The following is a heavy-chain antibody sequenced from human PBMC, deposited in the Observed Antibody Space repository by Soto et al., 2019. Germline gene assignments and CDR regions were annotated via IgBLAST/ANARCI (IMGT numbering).Heavy chain of an antibody. D-gene: IGHD3-22*01. V-gene: IGHV4-61*01. J-gene: IGHJ5*02. CDR3: ARTPLYYDSSGYLSGWFDP. CDR2: IYYSGST. CDR1: GGSVRSGSYY. Sequence: SETLSLTCTVSGGSVRSGSYYWSWIRQPPGKGLEWIGYIYYSGSTNYNPSLKSRVTISVDTSKNQFSLKLSSVTAADTAVYYCARTPLYYDSSGYLSGWFDPWAREPWSPSPQ.